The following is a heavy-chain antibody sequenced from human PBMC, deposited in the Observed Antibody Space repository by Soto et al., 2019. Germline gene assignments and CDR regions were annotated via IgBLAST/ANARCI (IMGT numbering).Heavy chain of an antibody. V-gene: IGHV1-3*05. Sequence: QVQLVQSGAEEKKPGASVKVSCKASGYTFTSYAMHWVRQAPGQRLEWMGWINAGNGNTKYSQKFQGRVTITRDTSASTAYMKLSSLRSEDTAVYYCARTKGPAGYSYGPFDYWCQGTLVTVSS. D-gene: IGHD5-18*01. J-gene: IGHJ4*02. CDR1: GYTFTSYA. CDR2: INAGNGNT. CDR3: ARTKGPAGYSYGPFDY.